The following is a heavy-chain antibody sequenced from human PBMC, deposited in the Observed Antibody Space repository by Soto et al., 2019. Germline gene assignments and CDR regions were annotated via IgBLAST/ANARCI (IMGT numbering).Heavy chain of an antibody. J-gene: IGHJ4*02. CDR3: AREDISEAAAFDY. D-gene: IGHD6-13*01. CDR1: GYTFTSYA. V-gene: IGHV1-3*01. Sequence: GASVKVSCKASGYTFTSYAMHWVRQAPGQRLEWMGWINAGNGNTKYSQKFQGRVTITRDTSASTAYMELSSLRSEDTAVYYCAREDISEAAAFDYWGQGTLVTVSS. CDR2: INAGNGNT.